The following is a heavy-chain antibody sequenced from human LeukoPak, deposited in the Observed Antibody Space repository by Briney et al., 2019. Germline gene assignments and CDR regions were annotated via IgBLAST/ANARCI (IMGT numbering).Heavy chain of an antibody. Sequence: PGGSLSLSCAASGFTFSTFAMSWVRQAPGNGLEWVSVISDSGDRAYYADSVKGRFTISRDNSKNSVSLQMNSLRAEDTAVYYCAKTPKAIYSSTFDYWGQGTLVTVSS. CDR1: GFTFSTFA. D-gene: IGHD6-13*01. CDR3: AKTPKAIYSSTFDY. V-gene: IGHV3-23*01. CDR2: ISDSGDRA. J-gene: IGHJ4*02.